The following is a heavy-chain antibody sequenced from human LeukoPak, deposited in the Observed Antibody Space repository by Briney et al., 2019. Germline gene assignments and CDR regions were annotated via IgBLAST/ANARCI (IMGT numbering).Heavy chain of an antibody. CDR3: ARHGHKNEYNSPGVDY. CDR1: GGSISSGTYF. CDR2: IFYSGAT. V-gene: IGHV4-39*01. Sequence: PSETLSLTCTVSGGSISSGTYFWGWIRQPPGECLEWVGSIFYSGATYYNPSLKSRVTISVDTSKKQFSLKLNSVTAADTAVYYCARHGHKNEYNSPGVDYWGQGTLVTASS. J-gene: IGHJ4*02. D-gene: IGHD1-14*01.